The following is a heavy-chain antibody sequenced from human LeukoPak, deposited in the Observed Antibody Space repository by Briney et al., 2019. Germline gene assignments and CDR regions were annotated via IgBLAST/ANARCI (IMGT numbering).Heavy chain of an antibody. CDR3: AKDLHDSSGYYYR. J-gene: IGHJ4*02. D-gene: IGHD3-22*01. V-gene: IGHV3-23*01. Sequence: GGSLRLSCAASGFTFSSYAMSWVRQAPGKGLEGVSAFSGSGVSTCYADSVKGRFTISRDNSKNPLYLQMNSLRAEDTAVYYCAKDLHDSSGYYYRWGQGTLVTVSS. CDR2: FSGSGVST. CDR1: GFTFSSYA.